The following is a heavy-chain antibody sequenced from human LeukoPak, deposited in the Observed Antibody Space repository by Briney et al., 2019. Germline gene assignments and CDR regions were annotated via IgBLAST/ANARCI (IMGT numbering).Heavy chain of an antibody. Sequence: SQTLSLTCTVSGGSISSGGYYWSWIRQPAGKGLEWIGRIYTSGSTNYNPSLKSRVTMSVDTSKNQFSLKLSSVTAADTAVYYCARDVVVVTAILINWFDPWGQGTLVTVSS. CDR1: GGSISSGGYY. D-gene: IGHD2-21*02. J-gene: IGHJ5*02. CDR2: IYTSGST. CDR3: ARDVVVVTAILINWFDP. V-gene: IGHV4-61*02.